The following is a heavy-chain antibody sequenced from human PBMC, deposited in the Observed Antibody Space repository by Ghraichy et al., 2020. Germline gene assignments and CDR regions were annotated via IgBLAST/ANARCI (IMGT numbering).Heavy chain of an antibody. CDR2: ISYDGSNK. D-gene: IGHD2-8*02. V-gene: IGHV3-30*18. CDR3: AKSALLGAQHDAFDI. J-gene: IGHJ3*02. Sequence: GESLNISCAASGFTFSSYGMHWVRQAPGKGLEWVAVISYDGSNKYYADSVKGRFTISRDNSKNTLYLQMNSLRAEDTAVYYCAKSALLGAQHDAFDIWGQGTMVTVSS. CDR1: GFTFSSYG.